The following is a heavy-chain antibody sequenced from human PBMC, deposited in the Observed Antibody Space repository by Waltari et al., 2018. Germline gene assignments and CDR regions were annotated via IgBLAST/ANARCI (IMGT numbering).Heavy chain of an antibody. D-gene: IGHD3-22*01. J-gene: IGHJ2*01. CDR1: GFTFSNAW. Sequence: EVQLVESGGGLVKPGGSLRLSCAASGFTFSNAWMSWVRQAPGKGLEWVGRIKSKTDGGTTDYAAPVKGRFTISRDDSKNTLYLQMNSLKTEDTAVYYCTTGRYDSSGYPRASSPYWYFDLWGRGTLVTVSS. V-gene: IGHV3-15*01. CDR3: TTGRYDSSGYPRASSPYWYFDL. CDR2: IKSKTDGGTT.